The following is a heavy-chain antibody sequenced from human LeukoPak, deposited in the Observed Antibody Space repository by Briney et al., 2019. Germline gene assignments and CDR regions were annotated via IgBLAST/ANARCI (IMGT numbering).Heavy chain of an antibody. CDR3: ASHDILTGYYDYYYYGMDV. CDR2: FSAYNGNT. J-gene: IGHJ6*02. D-gene: IGHD3-9*01. Sequence: ASVKASCRPSGYTFTSYGISWVRQAPGQGLEWRGWFSAYNGNTNYAQKLQGRVTMTTDTSTSTAYMKLRSLRSGDTAVYYCASHDILTGYYDYYYYGMDVWGQGTTVTVSS. CDR1: GYTFTSYG. V-gene: IGHV1-18*01.